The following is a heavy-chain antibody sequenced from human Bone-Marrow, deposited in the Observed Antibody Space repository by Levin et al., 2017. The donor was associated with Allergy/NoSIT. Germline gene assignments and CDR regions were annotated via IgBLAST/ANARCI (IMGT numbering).Heavy chain of an antibody. Sequence: GGSLRLSCAASGFSFSAYYMSWIRRAPGKGLEWISYISGSGRTIYYTDSVKGRFTISRDNAENSLYLEMNNLRAEDTAIYYCARDRPSAWMDYWGLGTLVTVSS. D-gene: IGHD2-15*01. CDR2: ISGSGRTI. V-gene: IGHV3-11*01. J-gene: IGHJ4*02. CDR3: ARDRPSAWMDY. CDR1: GFSFSAYY.